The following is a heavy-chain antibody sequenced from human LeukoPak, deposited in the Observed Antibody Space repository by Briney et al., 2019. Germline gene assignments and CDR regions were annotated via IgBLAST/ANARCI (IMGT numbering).Heavy chain of an antibody. V-gene: IGHV3-48*01. CDR3: ARLGFVVPAVIFDY. CDR1: GFTFSSYT. J-gene: IGHJ4*02. Sequence: GGSLRLSCSASGFTFSSYTMNWVRQAPGRGLEWVSYISISSSTIYYADSVKGRFTISRDNAKNSLYLQMNSLRAEDTAMYYCARLGFVVPAVIFDYWGQGTLVTVSS. CDR2: ISISSSTI. D-gene: IGHD2-2*02.